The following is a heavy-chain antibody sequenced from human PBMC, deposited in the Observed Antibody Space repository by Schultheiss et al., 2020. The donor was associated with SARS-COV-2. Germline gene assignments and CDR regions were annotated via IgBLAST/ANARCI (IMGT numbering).Heavy chain of an antibody. CDR3: ARRGVGAEAPYYYYYMDV. D-gene: IGHD1-26*01. Sequence: SETLSLTCTVSGGSISSYYWSWIRQPPGKGLEWIGEINHSGSTYYNPSLKSRVTISVDTSKNQFSLKLSSVTAADTAVYYCARRGVGAEAPYYYYYMDVWGKGTTVTVSS. CDR2: INHSGST. J-gene: IGHJ6*03. CDR1: GGSISSYY. V-gene: IGHV4-59*08.